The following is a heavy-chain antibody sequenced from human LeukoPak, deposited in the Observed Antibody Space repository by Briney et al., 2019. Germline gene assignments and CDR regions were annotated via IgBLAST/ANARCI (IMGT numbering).Heavy chain of an antibody. D-gene: IGHD2-15*01. Sequence: TSETLSLTCTVSGGSINSYYWSWVRQPPGKGLEWIGYIYYSGSTNYNPSLKSRVTISVDTSKKQFSLKLSSVTAADTAVYYCARVSGCSGGSCYSPSYYYYYYMDVWGKGTTVTVSS. CDR1: GGSINSYY. CDR3: ARVSGCSGGSCYSPSYYYYYYMDV. V-gene: IGHV4-59*01. J-gene: IGHJ6*03. CDR2: IYYSGST.